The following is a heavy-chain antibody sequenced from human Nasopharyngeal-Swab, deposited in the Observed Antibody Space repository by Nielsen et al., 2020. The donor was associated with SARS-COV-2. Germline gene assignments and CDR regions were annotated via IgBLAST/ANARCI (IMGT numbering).Heavy chain of an antibody. CDR3: ARNPVDYDYVWGSYRYRTFDY. V-gene: IGHV1-69*06. CDR2: IIPIFGTA. J-gene: IGHJ4*02. D-gene: IGHD3-16*02. Sequence: SVTVSCKASGYTFTGYYMHWVRQAPGQGLEWMGGIIPIFGTANYAQKFQGRVTITADKSTSTAYMELSSLRSEDTAVYYCARNPVDYDYVWGSYRYRTFDYWGQGTLVTVSS. CDR1: GYTFTGYY.